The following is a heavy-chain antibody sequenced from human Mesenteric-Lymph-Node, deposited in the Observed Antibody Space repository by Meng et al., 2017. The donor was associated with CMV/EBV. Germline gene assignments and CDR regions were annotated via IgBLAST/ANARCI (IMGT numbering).Heavy chain of an antibody. CDR2: IYSGGST. CDR3: AGGGDGYNYFDY. V-gene: IGHV3-23*05. CDR1: GFIFSSYA. J-gene: IGHJ4*02. Sequence: GESLKISCAASGFIFSSYAMSWVRQAPGQGLEWVSTIYSGGSTYYADSVKGRFTISRDNSKNTLYLQMNSLRAEDTAVYYCAGGGDGYNYFDYWGQGTLVTVSS. D-gene: IGHD5-24*01.